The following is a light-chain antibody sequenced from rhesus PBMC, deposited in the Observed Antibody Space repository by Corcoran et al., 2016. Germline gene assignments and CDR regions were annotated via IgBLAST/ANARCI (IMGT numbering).Light chain of an antibody. J-gene: IGLJ1*01. CDR2: EVS. CDR1: SSDIGFYNY. Sequence: QAALTQPRSVSGSPGQSVTISCTGTSSDIGFYNYVSWYQQHPGTAPKLMISEVSKRPSGVSDRFSGSKSGNTASLTISGLQADDEADYYCSSHAGTNSHYIFGAGTRLTVL. CDR3: SSHAGTNSHYI. V-gene: IGLV2-32*02.